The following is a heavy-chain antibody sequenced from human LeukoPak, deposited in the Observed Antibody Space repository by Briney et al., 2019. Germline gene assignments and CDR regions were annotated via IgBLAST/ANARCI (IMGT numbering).Heavy chain of an antibody. V-gene: IGHV1-2*02. Sequence: GASVKVSCKASGYTFTGYYMRWVRQAPGQGLEWMGWMNPNSGGTNYAQKFQGRVTMTRDTSISTAYMELSRLRSDDTAVYYCARGPAWYCSSTSCYGPEYFQHWGQGTLVTVSS. D-gene: IGHD2-2*01. J-gene: IGHJ1*01. CDR2: MNPNSGGT. CDR1: GYTFTGYY. CDR3: ARGPAWYCSSTSCYGPEYFQH.